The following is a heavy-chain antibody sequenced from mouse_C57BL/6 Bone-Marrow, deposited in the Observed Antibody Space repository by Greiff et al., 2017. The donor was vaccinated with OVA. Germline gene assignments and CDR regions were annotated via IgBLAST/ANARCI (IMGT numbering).Heavy chain of an antibody. V-gene: IGHV1-26*01. D-gene: IGHD1-1*01. CDR2: INPNNGGT. CDR1: GYTFTDYY. CDR3: ARRFYGKGY. J-gene: IGHJ2*01. Sequence: VQLQQSGPELVKPGASVKISCKASGYTFTDYYMNWVKQSHGKSLEWIGDINPNNGGTSYNQKFKGKATLTVDKSSSTAYMELRSLTSEDSAVYYCARRFYGKGYWGQGTTLTVSS.